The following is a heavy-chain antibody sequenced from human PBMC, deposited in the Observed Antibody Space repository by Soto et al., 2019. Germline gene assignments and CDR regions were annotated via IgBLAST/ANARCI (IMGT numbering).Heavy chain of an antibody. CDR2: ISAYNGNT. V-gene: IGHV1-18*04. CDR1: GYTFTSYG. Sequence: QVQLVQSVAEVKKPGASEKVSCKASGYTFTSYGISWVRQTPGQGLEWMGWISAYNGNTNYAQTVQGRFTLNTETSTSTAYVDRRSRRSVDTAVYSCVRVTRAGLYLFGLWGGGSLVTVS. D-gene: IGHD2-8*01. CDR3: VRVTRAGLYLFGL. J-gene: IGHJ5*02.